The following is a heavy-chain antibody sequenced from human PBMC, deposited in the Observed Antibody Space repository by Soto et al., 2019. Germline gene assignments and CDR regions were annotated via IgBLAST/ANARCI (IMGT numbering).Heavy chain of an antibody. D-gene: IGHD3-22*01. CDR3: ARDAGIEYYDSSGYYFPQGYYYYGMDV. CDR1: GYTFTGYY. Sequence: ASVKVSCKASGYTFTGYYMHWVRQAPGQGLEWMGWINPNSGGTNYAQKFQGRVTMTRDTSISTAYMELSRLRSDDTAVYYCARDAGIEYYDSSGYYFPQGYYYYGMDVWGQGTTVTVSS. V-gene: IGHV1-2*02. CDR2: INPNSGGT. J-gene: IGHJ6*02.